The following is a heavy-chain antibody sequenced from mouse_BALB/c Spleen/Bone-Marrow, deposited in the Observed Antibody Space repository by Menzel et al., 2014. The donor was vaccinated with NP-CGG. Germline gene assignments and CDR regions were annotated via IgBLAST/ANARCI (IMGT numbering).Heavy chain of an antibody. V-gene: IGHV1-61*01. CDR3: ASNWAFDY. CDR2: IDPSDSET. CDR1: GYTFTSYW. J-gene: IGHJ2*01. D-gene: IGHD4-1*01. Sequence: VQLQQSGAELVRPGASVKLSCKASGYTFTSYWMNRVRQRPGQGLEWIDMIDPSDSETHYNQMFKDKASLTVDKSSSTAYMQRSSLTSQDSAVYYCASNWAFDYWGQGTTLTVSS.